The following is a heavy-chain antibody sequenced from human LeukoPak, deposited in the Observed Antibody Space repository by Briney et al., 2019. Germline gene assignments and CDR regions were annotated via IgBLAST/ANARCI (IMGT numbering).Heavy chain of an antibody. CDR2: ISSSGSTI. D-gene: IGHD3-10*01. V-gene: IGHV3-48*03. Sequence: QSGGSLRLSCAASGFTFSSYEMNWVRQAPGKGLEWVSYISSSGSTIYYADSVKGRFTISRDNSKNTLYLQMNSLRAEDTAVYYCARGSDYYGSGFDYWGQGTLVTVSS. CDR1: GFTFSSYE. J-gene: IGHJ4*02. CDR3: ARGSDYYGSGFDY.